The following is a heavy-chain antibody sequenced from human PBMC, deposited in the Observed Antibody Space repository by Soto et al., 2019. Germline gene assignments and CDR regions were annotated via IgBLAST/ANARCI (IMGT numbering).Heavy chain of an antibody. CDR3: GRGRSGQLVVFY. Sequence: RASVKVSCKASGFTFTSSAVQWVRQARGQRLEWIGWIVVGSGNTNYAQKFQERVTITRDMSTSTAYMELSSLRSEDTAVYYCGRGRSGQLVVFYWGQGTPVTVSS. CDR2: IVVGSGNT. J-gene: IGHJ4*02. D-gene: IGHD3-10*01. CDR1: GFTFTSSA. V-gene: IGHV1-58*01.